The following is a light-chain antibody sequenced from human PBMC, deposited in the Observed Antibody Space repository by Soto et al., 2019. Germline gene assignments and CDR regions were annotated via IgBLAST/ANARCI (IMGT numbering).Light chain of an antibody. CDR2: AAS. V-gene: IGKV1-39*01. CDR1: QSISSY. J-gene: IGKJ2*01. CDR3: QQPYSSPYA. Sequence: DIQMTQSPSSLSASVEDRVTITCRSSQSISSYLNRYQQKPEKAPKLLIYAASSLQSGVPSRFSGSGSGTDFTLTISSLQPDDFATYYCQQPYSSPYAFGHGTKLEIK.